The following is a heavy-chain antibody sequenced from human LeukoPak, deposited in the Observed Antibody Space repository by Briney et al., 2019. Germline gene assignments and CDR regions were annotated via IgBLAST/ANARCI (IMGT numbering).Heavy chain of an antibody. CDR2: MKQDGSEK. Sequence: GGSLRLSCAASGFTFNTFAMSWVRQAPGKGLEWVANMKQDGSEKYYVDSVKGRFTISRDNAEKSLYLQMNSLRVEDTAVYYCARDDGMRTVDYWGQGTLVTVSS. D-gene: IGHD1-14*01. J-gene: IGHJ4*02. CDR3: ARDDGMRTVDY. CDR1: GFTFNTFA. V-gene: IGHV3-7*01.